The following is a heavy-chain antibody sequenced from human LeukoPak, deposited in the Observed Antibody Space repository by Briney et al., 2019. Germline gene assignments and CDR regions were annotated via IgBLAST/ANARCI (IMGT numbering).Heavy chain of an antibody. CDR2: ISSSSSYI. J-gene: IGHJ4*02. Sequence: PGGSLRLSCAASGFTFSSYSMNWVRQAPGKGLEWVSSISSSSSYIYYADSVKGRFTIPRDNAKNSLYLQMNSLRAEDTAVYYCAKGLINDWSALEYWGQGTLVTVSS. CDR3: AKGLINDWSALEY. D-gene: IGHD3-9*01. CDR1: GFTFSSYS. V-gene: IGHV3-21*04.